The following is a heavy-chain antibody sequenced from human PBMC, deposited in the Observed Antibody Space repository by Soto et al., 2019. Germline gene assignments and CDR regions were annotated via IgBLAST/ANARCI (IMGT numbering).Heavy chain of an antibody. D-gene: IGHD1-20*01. CDR2: INPNSGGT. J-gene: IGHJ6*02. CDR1: GYTFTGYY. Sequence: GASVKVSCKASGYTFTGYYMHWVRQAPGQGLEWMGWINPNSGGTNYAQKFQGRVTMTRDTSISTAYMELSRLRSDDTAVYYCARVPPVSYGMDVWGQRTTVTVSS. V-gene: IGHV1-2*02. CDR3: ARVPPVSYGMDV.